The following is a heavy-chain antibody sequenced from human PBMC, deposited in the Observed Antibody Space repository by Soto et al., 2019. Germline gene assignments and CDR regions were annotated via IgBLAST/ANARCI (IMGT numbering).Heavy chain of an antibody. D-gene: IGHD3-22*01. CDR2: ISNDGSST. Sequence: EVQLMESGGGLVQPGGSLRLSCAASGFTSSSYWIHWVRQAPGKGLVWVSRISNDGSSTNYADSVKGRFTISRDNAKNTVYLQMNILRAEDTVVYYCARDTYYYDISDHFSADAFDIWGQGTMVTVSS. V-gene: IGHV3-74*01. CDR1: GFTSSSYW. CDR3: ARDTYYYDISDHFSADAFDI. J-gene: IGHJ3*02.